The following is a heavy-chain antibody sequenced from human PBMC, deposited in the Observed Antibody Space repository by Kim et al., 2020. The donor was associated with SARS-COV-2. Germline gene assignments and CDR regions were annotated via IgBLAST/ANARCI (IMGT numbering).Heavy chain of an antibody. CDR2: TYYRSKWYN. J-gene: IGHJ4*02. CDR3: ARDEALADDPPLFDY. V-gene: IGHV6-1*01. CDR1: GDSVSSNSAA. D-gene: IGHD1-1*01. Sequence: SQTLSLPCAISGDSVSSNSAAWNWIRQSPSRGLEWLGRTYYRSKWYNDYAVSVKSRITINPDTSKNQFSLQLNSVTPEDTAVYYCARDEALADDPPLFDYWGQGTLVTVST.